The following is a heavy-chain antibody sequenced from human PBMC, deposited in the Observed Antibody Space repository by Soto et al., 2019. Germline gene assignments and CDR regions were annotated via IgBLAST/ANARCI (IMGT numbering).Heavy chain of an antibody. D-gene: IGHD3-16*01. CDR1: GFTFSSYA. V-gene: IGHV3-23*01. Sequence: GGSLRLSCAASGFTFSSYAMSWVRQAPGRGLEWVSAISGSGGSTYYADSVKGRFTISRDNSKNTLYLQMNSLGAEDTAIYYCAKARGSSTPAPGSYWGQGSLVTVSS. J-gene: IGHJ4*02. CDR3: AKARGSSTPAPGSY. CDR2: ISGSGGST.